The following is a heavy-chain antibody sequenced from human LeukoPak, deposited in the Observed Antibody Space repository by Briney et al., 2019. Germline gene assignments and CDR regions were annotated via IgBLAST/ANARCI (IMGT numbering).Heavy chain of an antibody. D-gene: IGHD5-12*01. Sequence: PSETLSLTCTVSGGSISSGSYYWSWIRQPAGKGLEWIGYIYDSGSTKYNPSLKSRVIILIDTSKNQFSLILSSVTAADTAVYYCARGHSGYVNYWGQGTLVTVSS. J-gene: IGHJ4*02. CDR2: IYDSGST. V-gene: IGHV4-61*10. CDR3: ARGHSGYVNY. CDR1: GGSISSGSYY.